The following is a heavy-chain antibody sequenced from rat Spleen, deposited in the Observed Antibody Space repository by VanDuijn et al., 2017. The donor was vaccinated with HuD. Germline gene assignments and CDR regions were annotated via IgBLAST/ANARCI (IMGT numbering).Heavy chain of an antibody. CDR3: VREDLGINY. CDR2: INSAGST. J-gene: IGHJ2*01. V-gene: IGHV3-3*01. D-gene: IGHD1-9*01. CDR1: GHSITSGYR. Sequence: EVQLQESGPGLVKPSQSLSLTCSVTGHSITSGYRWNWIRKFPGNELEWMGYINSAGSTIYNPSFESRISITRDTSKNQFFLQVNSVTTEDTATYYCVREDLGINYWGQGVMVTVSS.